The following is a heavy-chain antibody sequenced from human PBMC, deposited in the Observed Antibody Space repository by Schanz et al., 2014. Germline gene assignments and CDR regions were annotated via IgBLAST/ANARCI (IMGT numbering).Heavy chain of an antibody. CDR3: ARPGGSSWSFAY. CDR1: DGSISSSSYY. V-gene: IGHV4-39*01. J-gene: IGHJ4*02. D-gene: IGHD6-13*01. Sequence: QVQLQESGPGLVKPSENLSLTCTVSDGSISSSSYYWGWIRQPPGKGLEWIGSIYQSGTTYYSPSLKGRFTMSVDTSKNKYPLKLSSVTAADTAVYYCARPGGSSWSFAYWGLGRLVIVSS. CDR2: IYQSGTT.